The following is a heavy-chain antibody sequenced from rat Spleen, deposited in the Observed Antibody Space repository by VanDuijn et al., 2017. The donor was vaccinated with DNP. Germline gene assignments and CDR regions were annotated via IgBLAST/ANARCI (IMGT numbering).Heavy chain of an antibody. CDR3: ARLEFGGYTYYFDY. J-gene: IGHJ2*01. D-gene: IGHD1-11*01. V-gene: IGHV3-1*01. CDR1: GYSITSNY. Sequence: EVQLQESGPGLVKPSQSLSLTCSVTGYSITSNYWAWIRKFPGNKMEWMGYISYSGITRYNPSLKSRVSITRDTSKNQFLLQLNSVTTDDTATYYCARLEFGGYTYYFDYWGQGVMVTVSS. CDR2: ISYSGIT.